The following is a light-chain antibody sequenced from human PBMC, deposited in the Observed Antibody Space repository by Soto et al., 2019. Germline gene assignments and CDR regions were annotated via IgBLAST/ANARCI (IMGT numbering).Light chain of an antibody. V-gene: IGKV3-15*01. J-gene: IGKJ5*01. CDR1: QSVSIN. Sequence: EIVMTQSPATLSVSPGERATLSCRASQSVSINLAWYQQKTGQAPRLLIYGASTRATGIPARFRVSGSGTEFTLTISSLQSEDFAVYYCQQYNNWLPITFWQVTRLEIK. CDR2: GAS. CDR3: QQYNNWLPIT.